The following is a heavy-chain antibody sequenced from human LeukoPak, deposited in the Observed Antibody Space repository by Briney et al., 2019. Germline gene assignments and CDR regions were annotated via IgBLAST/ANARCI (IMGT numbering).Heavy chain of an antibody. CDR2: IYYSGST. CDR1: GGSISSSNW. CDR3: ARANYGDFDY. D-gene: IGHD4-17*01. Sequence: SETLSLTCAVSGGSISSSNWWSWVRQPPGKGLEWIGYIYYSGSTNYNPSLKSRVTISVDTSKNQFSLKLSSVTAADTAVYYCARANYGDFDYWGQGTLVTVSS. J-gene: IGHJ4*02. V-gene: IGHV4-4*02.